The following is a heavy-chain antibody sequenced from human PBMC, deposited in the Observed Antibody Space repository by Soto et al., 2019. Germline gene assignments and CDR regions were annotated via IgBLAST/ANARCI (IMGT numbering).Heavy chain of an antibody. CDR1: GGSISSYY. CDR3: ARQGFGPLHGLVDV. J-gene: IGHJ6*02. V-gene: IGHV4-59*08. Sequence: QVQLQESGPGLVKPSETLSLSCTVSGGSISSYYWSWFRQSPGKRMEWIGYVHHSWGSSYNPSLPSRGAISLETSKSQFSLKVPSVTATETAVYYCARQGFGPLHGLVDVWGQGTTVTVSS. CDR2: VHHSWGS. D-gene: IGHD3-10*01.